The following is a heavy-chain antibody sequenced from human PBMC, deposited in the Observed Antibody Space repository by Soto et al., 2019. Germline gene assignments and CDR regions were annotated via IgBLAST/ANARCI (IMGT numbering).Heavy chain of an antibody. J-gene: IGHJ6*03. CDR3: ARGVVVAATPYAYYYYYMDV. CDR2: ISSSSSYI. Sequence: EVQLVESGGGLVKPGGSLRLSCAASGFTFSSDSMNWVRQAPGKGLEWVSSISSSSSYIYYADSVKGRFTISRDNAKNSPDLQMNSLRAEDTAVYYCARGVVVAATPYAYYYYYMDVWGKGTTVTVSS. V-gene: IGHV3-21*01. D-gene: IGHD2-15*01. CDR1: GFTFSSDS.